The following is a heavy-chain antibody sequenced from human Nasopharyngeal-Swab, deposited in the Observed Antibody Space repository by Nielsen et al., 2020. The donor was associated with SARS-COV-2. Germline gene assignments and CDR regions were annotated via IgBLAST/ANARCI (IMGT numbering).Heavy chain of an antibody. CDR3: ARYPSSSWSSYGMDV. V-gene: IGHV4-31*02. Sequence: WVRPPPGEGLEWIGYIYYTGSTYCNPSLKSRVTISVDTSKNQFSLKLTSVTAADAAVYYCARYPSSSWSSYGMDVWGQGTTVTVSS. D-gene: IGHD6-13*01. CDR2: IYYTGST. J-gene: IGHJ6*02.